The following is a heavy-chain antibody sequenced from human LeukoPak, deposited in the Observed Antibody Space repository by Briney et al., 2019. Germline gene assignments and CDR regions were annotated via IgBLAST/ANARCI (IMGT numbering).Heavy chain of an antibody. D-gene: IGHD2-15*01. Sequence: GSPRLSCAASGFTFTSYAMGWGPQGPGKGLEWVSGLSGSGDATWYADSVKGRFTISRDNSKNTVSLQMNSLRPEDTAIYYCAKCSRSSCFAAGAFDCWGQGTQVTVSS. CDR1: GFTFTSYA. V-gene: IGHV3-23*01. CDR3: AKCSRSSCFAAGAFDC. J-gene: IGHJ4*02. CDR2: LSGSGDAT.